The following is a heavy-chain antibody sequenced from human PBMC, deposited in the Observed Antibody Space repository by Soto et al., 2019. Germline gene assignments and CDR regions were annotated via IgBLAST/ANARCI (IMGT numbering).Heavy chain of an antibody. J-gene: IGHJ4*02. CDR2: IYHTGST. CDR1: GGSISTDDHY. CDR3: ASLRSRWNIDY. Sequence: QVQLQESGPGLVKPSQTLSLTCTVSGGSISTDDHYWSWIRQPPGKGLEWIGYIYHTGSTHYNPSLKRPLFTSQDTSKNQFSLQLTSVTAADTAVYYCASLRSRWNIDYWGQGTLVTVSS. V-gene: IGHV4-30-4*01. D-gene: IGHD6-13*01.